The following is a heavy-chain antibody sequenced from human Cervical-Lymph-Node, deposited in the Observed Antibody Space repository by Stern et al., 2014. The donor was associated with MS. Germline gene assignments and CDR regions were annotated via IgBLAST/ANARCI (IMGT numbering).Heavy chain of an antibody. J-gene: IGHJ5*02. CDR2: ISATNGNT. CDR1: GYIFTSYG. CDR3: ARGLAAAGLNWFDP. V-gene: IGHV1-18*04. D-gene: IGHD6-13*01. Sequence: QVQLVQSGAEVKRPGASVKVSCKASGYIFTSYGISWVRQAPGPGLEWMGWISATNGNTNYAQKLQGRVTMTTDTSTSTAYMELGSLSSDDAAVYYCARGLAAAGLNWFDPWGQGTPVTVSS.